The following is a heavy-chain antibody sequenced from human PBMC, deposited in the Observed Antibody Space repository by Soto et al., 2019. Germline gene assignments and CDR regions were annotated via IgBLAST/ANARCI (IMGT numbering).Heavy chain of an antibody. CDR2: IKEDGSKK. Sequence: EVQLVESGGGLVQPGGSLRLSCAASGFTFSSYWMNWVRQAPGKGLEWVANIKEDGSKKYYVDSVKGRFTISRDNAKNSLYLQMNSLRAEDTAVYHCARDRGYDSFDYWGQGTLVTVSS. CDR3: ARDRGYDSFDY. V-gene: IGHV3-7*04. J-gene: IGHJ4*02. D-gene: IGHD5-12*01. CDR1: GFTFSSYW.